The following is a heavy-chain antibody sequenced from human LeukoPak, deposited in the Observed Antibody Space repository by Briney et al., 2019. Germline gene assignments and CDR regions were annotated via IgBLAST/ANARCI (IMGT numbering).Heavy chain of an antibody. Sequence: WGSLRLSCAASGFTVRTNYMSWVRQAPGKGLEWVSLLYAGGSAYYADSVKGRFTISRDNSKNTLYLQMNSLRAEDTAVYYCARAPKNAHFDYWGQGTLVTVSS. CDR2: LYAGGSA. V-gene: IGHV3-66*01. CDR3: ARAPKNAHFDY. D-gene: IGHD2/OR15-2a*01. J-gene: IGHJ4*02. CDR1: GFTVRTNY.